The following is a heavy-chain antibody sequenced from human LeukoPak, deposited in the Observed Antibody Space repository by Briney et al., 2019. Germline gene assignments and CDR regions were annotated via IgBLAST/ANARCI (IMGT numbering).Heavy chain of an antibody. D-gene: IGHD6-19*01. V-gene: IGHV3-23*01. Sequence: GGSLRLSCAASGFTFSSYSMNWVRQAPGKGLEWVSAISASGDSTYYADSVKGRFTISRDNSKNTLYLQMSSLRAEDTAVYYCAKAMAGSTYYFDSWGQGTLVTVSS. CDR1: GFTFSSYS. CDR2: ISASGDST. CDR3: AKAMAGSTYYFDS. J-gene: IGHJ4*02.